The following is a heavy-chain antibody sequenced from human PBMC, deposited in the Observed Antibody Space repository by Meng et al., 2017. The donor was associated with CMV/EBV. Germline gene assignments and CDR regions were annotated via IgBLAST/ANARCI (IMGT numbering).Heavy chain of an antibody. J-gene: IGHJ6*02. CDR2: IYYSGST. D-gene: IGHD6-13*01. CDR3: ARDTIAASGEGMDV. Sequence: SETLSLTCTVSGGSISSSSYYWGWIRQPPGKGLEWIGSIYYSGSTYCNPSLKSRVTISVDTSKNQFSLKLSSVTAADTAVYYCARDTIAASGEGMDVWGQGTTVTVSS. CDR1: GGSISSSSYY. V-gene: IGHV4-39*07.